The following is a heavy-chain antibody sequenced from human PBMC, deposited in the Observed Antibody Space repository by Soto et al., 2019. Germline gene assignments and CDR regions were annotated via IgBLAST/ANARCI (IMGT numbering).Heavy chain of an antibody. CDR1: GASISSYY. D-gene: IGHD3-10*01. J-gene: IGHJ4*02. V-gene: IGHV4-59*01. Sequence: QVQLQESGPGLVKPSETLSLTCFVSGASISSYYWTWTRQPPGKGLEWIGCIYNGASTNYNPSLKSRVTISVDTSKNQFSLKLTSVTAADTAVYYCARDDSERPATYWGQGTLVTVSS. CDR2: IYNGAST. CDR3: ARDDSERPATY.